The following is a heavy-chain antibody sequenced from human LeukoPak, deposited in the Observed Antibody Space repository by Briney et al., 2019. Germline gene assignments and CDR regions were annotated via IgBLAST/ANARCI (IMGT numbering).Heavy chain of an antibody. J-gene: IGHJ4*02. CDR3: ARDLPRGYSGYDRGLDY. Sequence: PGRSLRLSCAASGFTFSSYAMHWVRQAPGKGLEWVAVISYDGSNKYYADSVKGRFTTSRDNSKNTLYLQMNSLRAEDTAVYYCARDLPRGYSGYDRGLDYWGQGTLVTVSS. CDR2: ISYDGSNK. D-gene: IGHD5-12*01. CDR1: GFTFSSYA. V-gene: IGHV3-30*04.